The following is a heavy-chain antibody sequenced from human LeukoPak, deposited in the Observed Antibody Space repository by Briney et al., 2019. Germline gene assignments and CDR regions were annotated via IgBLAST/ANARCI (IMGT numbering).Heavy chain of an antibody. CDR2: ISSGGSTI. CDR3: ARDPNYGSGSYADY. J-gene: IGHJ4*02. D-gene: IGHD3-10*01. V-gene: IGHV3-48*03. CDR1: EFTCSNYE. Sequence: GGSLRLSCAASEFTCSNYEMNWVRQAPGKGLEWVSYISSGGSTIYYADSVKDRFTISRDNAKNSLYLQMNSLRAEDTAVYYCARDPNYGSGSYADYWGQGTLVTVSS.